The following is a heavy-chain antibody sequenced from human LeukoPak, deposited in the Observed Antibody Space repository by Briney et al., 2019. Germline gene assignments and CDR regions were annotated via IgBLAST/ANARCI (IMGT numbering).Heavy chain of an antibody. Sequence: PGGSLRLSCAASGFTFSDYYMSWIRQAPGKGLEWVSAISGSGGSTYYADSVKGRFTISRDNSKNTLYLQMNSLRAEDTAVYYCAKGHRGGDYGDYLEYFQHWGQGTLVTVSS. CDR3: AKGHRGGDYGDYLEYFQH. V-gene: IGHV3-23*01. J-gene: IGHJ1*01. CDR2: ISGSGGST. CDR1: GFTFSDYY. D-gene: IGHD4-17*01.